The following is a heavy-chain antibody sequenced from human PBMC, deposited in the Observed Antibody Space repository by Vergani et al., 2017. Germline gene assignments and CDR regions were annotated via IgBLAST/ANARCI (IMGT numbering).Heavy chain of an antibody. D-gene: IGHD2-15*01. V-gene: IGHV3-64D*06. CDR2: ISSNGGST. CDR1: GFTFSSYA. Sequence: EVQLVESGGGLVQPGGSLRLSCSASGFTFSSYAMHWVRQAPGKGLEYVSAISSNGGSTYYADSVKGRFTISRDNSKNTLYLQMSSLRAEDTAVYYCVKGSGGCSGGICYHNSQYYFDYWGQGTLVTVSS. J-gene: IGHJ4*02. CDR3: VKGSGGCSGGICYHNSQYYFDY.